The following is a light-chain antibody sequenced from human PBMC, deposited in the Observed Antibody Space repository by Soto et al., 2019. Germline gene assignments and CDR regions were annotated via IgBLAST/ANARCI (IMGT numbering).Light chain of an antibody. CDR1: QSVSSN. Sequence: EIVMTQSPATLSVSPGERATLSCRASQSVSSNLAWYQQKPGQAPRLLIYGAYNRATGIPARFSGSGSGTEFTLTISSLQSEDFAVYYCQQYNKWPPWTFGQGTKVEIK. V-gene: IGKV3-15*01. CDR2: GAY. J-gene: IGKJ1*01. CDR3: QQYNKWPPWT.